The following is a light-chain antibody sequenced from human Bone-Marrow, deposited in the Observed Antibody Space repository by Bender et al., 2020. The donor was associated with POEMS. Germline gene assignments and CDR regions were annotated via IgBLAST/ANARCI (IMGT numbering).Light chain of an antibody. Sequence: QSVLTQPPSASGAPGQRVTISCTGSSSNTGSGYDINWYQHLPGTAPKLLIYGYNNRPSGVPDRFSGSKSGTSASLAITGLQAEDEGDYYCPSYDNSLGGWVFGGGTKLTVL. CDR1: SSNTGSGYD. V-gene: IGLV1-40*01. CDR3: PSYDNSLGGWV. J-gene: IGLJ3*02. CDR2: GYN.